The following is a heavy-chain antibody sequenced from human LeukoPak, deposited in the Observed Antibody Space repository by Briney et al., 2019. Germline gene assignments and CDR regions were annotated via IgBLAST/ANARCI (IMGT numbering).Heavy chain of an antibody. CDR2: IKSKADGGTS. J-gene: IGHJ4*02. CDR1: GFTFSNAW. D-gene: IGHD6-6*01. Sequence: GGSLRLSCAASGFTFSNAWTSWVRQAPGKGLEWVGRIKSKADGGTSDYAAPVKGRFTISRDDSKNTLYLQMNSLKTEDTAVYYCTTDGGAARPYFDYWGQGTLVTVSS. V-gene: IGHV3-15*01. CDR3: TTDGGAARPYFDY.